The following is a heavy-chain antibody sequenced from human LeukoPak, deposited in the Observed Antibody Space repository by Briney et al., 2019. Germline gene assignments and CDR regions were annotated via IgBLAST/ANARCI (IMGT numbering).Heavy chain of an antibody. J-gene: IGHJ4*02. CDR3: ARDNWGSLDY. CDR1: GGSISDYH. CDR2: IYNRGTT. V-gene: IGHV4-59*01. D-gene: IGHD7-27*01. Sequence: SETLSLTCTVSGGSISDYHWTWIRQPPGKALEYIGYIYNRGTTYYNPSLKSRVTISADTSKKQFSLKLTSLTAADTAVYFCARDNWGSLDYWGQGTLVTVSS.